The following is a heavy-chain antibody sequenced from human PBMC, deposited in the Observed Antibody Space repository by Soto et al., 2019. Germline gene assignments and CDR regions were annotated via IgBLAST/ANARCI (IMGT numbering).Heavy chain of an antibody. Sequence: SETLSLTCAVYGGSFSGYYWSWIRQPPGKGLEWIGEINHSGSTNYNPSLKSRVTISVDTSKNQFSLKLSSVTAADTAVYYCARGGSWTLYYYYYGMDVWAQGTTVTVSS. CDR2: INHSGST. CDR3: ARGGSWTLYYYYYGMDV. J-gene: IGHJ6*02. V-gene: IGHV4-34*01. CDR1: GGSFSGYY. D-gene: IGHD6-13*01.